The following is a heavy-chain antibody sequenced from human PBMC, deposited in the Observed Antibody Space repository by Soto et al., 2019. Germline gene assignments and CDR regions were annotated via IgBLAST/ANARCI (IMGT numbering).Heavy chain of an antibody. CDR3: ARRQISPPTRGAASARGAMEF. CDR1: GFTFNNYG. CDR2: IWNDGNGY. V-gene: IGHV3-33*01. Sequence: GGSLRLSCAASGFTFNNYGMHWVRQAPGKGLEWVAVIWNDGNGYYYANSVKGRFTISRDNSKNTLYLQMSSLRAEDTAVYYCARRQISPPTRGAASARGAMEFWGQGTTVTVSS. J-gene: IGHJ6*02. D-gene: IGHD6-13*01.